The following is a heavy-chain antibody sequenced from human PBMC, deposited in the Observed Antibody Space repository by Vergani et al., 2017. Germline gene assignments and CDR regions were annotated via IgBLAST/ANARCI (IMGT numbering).Heavy chain of an antibody. CDR2: ISIDGSIR. CDR3: GRDALKRKPDVVDI. J-gene: IGHJ3*02. D-gene: IGHD5-24*01. Sequence: QVQLVESGGGVVQPGRSLRLSCAASGFTFTNYDMHWVRQAPGKGLEWVAFISIDGSIRHYGDSVKGRVTITRDNSKNTLYLQMTSLRGDDTAIYYCGRDALKRKPDVVDIWGQGTMVTVSS. CDR1: GFTFTNYD. V-gene: IGHV3-30*19.